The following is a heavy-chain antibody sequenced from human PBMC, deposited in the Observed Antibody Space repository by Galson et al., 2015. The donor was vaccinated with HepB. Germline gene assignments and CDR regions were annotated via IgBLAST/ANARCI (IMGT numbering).Heavy chain of an antibody. Sequence: SLRLSCAASGFTFGDFTTSWVRQAPGKGLEWVSSISDSGAATNYADSVKGRFTISRDNSKKTLYLQMNSLRADDTAVYYCAKVRGDSGSYRPFDYWGQGTLVTVSA. CDR2: ISDSGAAT. CDR3: AKVRGDSGSYRPFDY. J-gene: IGHJ4*02. D-gene: IGHD3-10*01. V-gene: IGHV3-23*01. CDR1: GFTFGDFT.